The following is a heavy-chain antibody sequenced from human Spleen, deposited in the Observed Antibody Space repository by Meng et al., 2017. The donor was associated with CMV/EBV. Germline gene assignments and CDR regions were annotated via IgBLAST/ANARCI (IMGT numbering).Heavy chain of an antibody. CDR1: GDTFTDYY. V-gene: IGHV1-2*02. CDR2: INPNSGDT. CDR3: TRDAHLTTVTPNWFDP. J-gene: IGHJ5*02. D-gene: IGHD4-17*01. Sequence: QVRMVRSGAELRKPGASVKVSCKASGDTFTDYYMHWVRQAPGQGLEWMGCINPNSGDTNYAQKFQGRVTMTRDTSISTAYMELSRLRSDDTAVYYCTRDAHLTTVTPNWFDPWGQGTLVTVSS.